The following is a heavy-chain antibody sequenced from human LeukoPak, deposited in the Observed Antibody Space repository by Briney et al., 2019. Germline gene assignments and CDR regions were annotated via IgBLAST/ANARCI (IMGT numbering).Heavy chain of an antibody. Sequence: GGSLRLSCLASGFTLSSSSMSWVRQAPGKGLEWVSAINPGDDNTYYADSVKGRFTVSIDNSKNTLYLQLNTLRAEDTAVYYCAREHDLWHEEGNWFDTWGQGTLVTVSS. D-gene: IGHD3-3*01. V-gene: IGHV3-23*01. CDR1: GFTLSSSS. CDR3: AREHDLWHEEGNWFDT. CDR2: INPGDDNT. J-gene: IGHJ5*02.